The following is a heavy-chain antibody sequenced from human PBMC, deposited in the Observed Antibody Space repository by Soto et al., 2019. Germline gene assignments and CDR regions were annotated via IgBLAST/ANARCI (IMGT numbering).Heavy chain of an antibody. Sequence: SETLSLTCTVSGGSISSYYWSWIRQPPRKGLEWIGYIYYSGSTNYNPSLKSRVTISVDTSKNQFSLKPSSVTAADTAVYYCASIYGSGSYYNDGWFDPWGQGTLVTVSS. CDR3: ASIYGSGSYYNDGWFDP. V-gene: IGHV4-59*01. D-gene: IGHD3-10*01. J-gene: IGHJ5*02. CDR1: GGSISSYY. CDR2: IYYSGST.